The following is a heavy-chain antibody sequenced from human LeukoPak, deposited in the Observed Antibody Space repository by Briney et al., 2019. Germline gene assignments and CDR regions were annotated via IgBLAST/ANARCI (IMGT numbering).Heavy chain of an antibody. CDR3: ITFSMIVVVITD. V-gene: IGHV3-15*01. CDR1: RFTLNSTW. Sequence: GACQRPSWADSRFTLNSTWLRWVRQDTRKGLEWDGRIKSKTDGGTTDYAAPVKGRFTISRDDSKNTLYLQMNSLRTEDTAIYYCITFSMIVVVITDWGQGTLVTVSS. CDR2: IKSKTDGGTT. D-gene: IGHD3-22*01. J-gene: IGHJ4*02.